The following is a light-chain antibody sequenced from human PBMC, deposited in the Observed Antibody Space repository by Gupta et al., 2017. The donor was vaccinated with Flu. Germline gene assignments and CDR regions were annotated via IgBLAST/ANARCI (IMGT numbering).Light chain of an antibody. CDR1: QSISSW. V-gene: IGKV1-5*03. J-gene: IGKJ1*01. Sequence: PSTLSASVGDRVTITCRASQSISSWLAWYQQKGGAAPKLLIYKASSLQSGVPSRFSGSGSGTEFTLTISSLQPDDFATYYCQQESSYPRTFGQGTKVEIK. CDR2: KAS. CDR3: QQESSYPRT.